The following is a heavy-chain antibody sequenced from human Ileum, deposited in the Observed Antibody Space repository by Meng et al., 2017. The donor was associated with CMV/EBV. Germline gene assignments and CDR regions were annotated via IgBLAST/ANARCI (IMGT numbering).Heavy chain of an antibody. V-gene: IGHV3-7*01. CDR1: GFTLSNYW. J-gene: IGHJ4*02. Sequence: GESLKISCAASGFTLSNYWMSWVRQAPGKGLEWVANIREDAGDIYYVGSVKGRFTISRDNAKNLVYLEMNNLRAEDTAVYYCARDLVGTKATFDYWGQGTLVTVSS. CDR3: ARDLVGTKATFDY. CDR2: IREDAGDI. D-gene: IGHD1-26*01.